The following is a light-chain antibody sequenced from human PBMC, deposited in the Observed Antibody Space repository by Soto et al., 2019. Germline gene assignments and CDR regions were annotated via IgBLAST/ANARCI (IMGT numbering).Light chain of an antibody. Sequence: QSALTQPRSVSGSPGQSVTISCTGTSSDVGGYNYVSWYQQHPGKAPKLMIYDVNMRPSGVPDRFSGSKSGNTASLTISGLQAADEADYYCCSYAGSYVVFGGGTKLTVL. CDR2: DVN. V-gene: IGLV2-11*01. CDR1: SSDVGGYNY. CDR3: CSYAGSYVV. J-gene: IGLJ2*01.